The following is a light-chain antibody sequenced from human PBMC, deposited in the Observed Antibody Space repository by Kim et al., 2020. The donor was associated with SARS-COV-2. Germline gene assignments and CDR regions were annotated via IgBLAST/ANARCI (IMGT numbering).Light chain of an antibody. CDR2: GAS. Sequence: LYPGERANLSCRASQSVTNNYLAWYQQKPGQTPRLLIYGASSRATGIPDRFSGSGSGTDFTLTISRLEPEDFAVYYCQQYGSSPRFGGGTKVDIK. CDR3: QQYGSSPR. J-gene: IGKJ4*01. V-gene: IGKV3-20*01. CDR1: QSVTNNY.